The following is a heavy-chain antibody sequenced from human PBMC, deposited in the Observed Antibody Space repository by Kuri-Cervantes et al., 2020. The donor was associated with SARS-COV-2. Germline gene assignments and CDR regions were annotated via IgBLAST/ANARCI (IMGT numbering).Heavy chain of an antibody. D-gene: IGHD3-3*01. Sequence: ASVKVSCKASGYTFTNFGISWVRQAPGQGLEWMGWISAYNGDTDSAQKFQGRVTMTTDTSTNTAYLHLRSLRSDDTAVYYCTRDSYYDLWSGYSNDAFDIWGQGTMVTVSS. J-gene: IGHJ3*02. CDR1: GYTFTNFG. CDR3: TRDSYYDLWSGYSNDAFDI. CDR2: ISAYNGDT. V-gene: IGHV1-18*01.